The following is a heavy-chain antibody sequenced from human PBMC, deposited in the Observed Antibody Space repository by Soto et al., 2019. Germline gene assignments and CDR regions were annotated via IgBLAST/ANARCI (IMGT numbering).Heavy chain of an antibody. Sequence: QVQLVQSGAEVKKPGSSVKVSCKASGGTFSSYAISWVRQAPGQGLEWMGGIIPIFGTANYAQKFQGRVTITADESTSTAYMELSSLRSEDTAVYYCARDEYGGSYYVSYYYGMDVWGQGTTVTVSS. D-gene: IGHD1-26*01. CDR2: IIPIFGTA. J-gene: IGHJ6*02. CDR1: GGTFSSYA. V-gene: IGHV1-69*01. CDR3: ARDEYGGSYYVSYYYGMDV.